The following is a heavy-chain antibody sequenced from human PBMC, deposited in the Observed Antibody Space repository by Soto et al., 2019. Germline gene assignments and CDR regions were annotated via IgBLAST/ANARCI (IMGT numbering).Heavy chain of an antibody. J-gene: IGHJ5*02. CDR3: ARGRYGSGSYYAGSWFDP. V-gene: IGHV4-34*01. D-gene: IGHD3-10*01. CDR2: INHSGST. Sequence: LSLTCAVYGGSFSGYYWSWIRQPPGKGLEWIGEINHSGSTNYNPSLKSRVTISVDTSKNQFSLKLSSVTAADTAVYYCARGRYGSGSYYAGSWFDPWGQGTLVTVSS. CDR1: GGSFSGYY.